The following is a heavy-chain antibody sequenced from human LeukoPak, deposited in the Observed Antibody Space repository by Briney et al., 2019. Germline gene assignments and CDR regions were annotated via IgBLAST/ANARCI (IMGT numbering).Heavy chain of an antibody. J-gene: IGHJ4*02. CDR2: ISGSGGST. V-gene: IGHV3-23*01. CDR3: AKDRPYYGSGSYYDY. D-gene: IGHD3-10*01. Sequence: GGSLRLSCAASGFTFSSYAMSWVRQAPGKGLEWVSAISGSGGSTYYADSAKGRFTISRDNSKNTLYLQMNSLRAEDTAVYYCAKDRPYYGSGSYYDYWGQGTLVTVSS. CDR1: GFTFSSYA.